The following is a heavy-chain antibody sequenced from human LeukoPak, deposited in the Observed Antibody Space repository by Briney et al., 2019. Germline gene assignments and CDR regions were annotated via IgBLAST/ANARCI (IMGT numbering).Heavy chain of an antibody. Sequence: GGSLRLSCAASGFTFSSYGMHWVRQAPGKGLEWVAFIRYEGSNKYSAYSVKGRFTISRDNSKNTLYLQMNSLRAEDTAVYYCAKDGLRGYSYGWYFDYWGQGTLVTVSS. D-gene: IGHD5-18*01. CDR2: IRYEGSNK. CDR1: GFTFSSYG. V-gene: IGHV3-30*02. CDR3: AKDGLRGYSYGWYFDY. J-gene: IGHJ4*02.